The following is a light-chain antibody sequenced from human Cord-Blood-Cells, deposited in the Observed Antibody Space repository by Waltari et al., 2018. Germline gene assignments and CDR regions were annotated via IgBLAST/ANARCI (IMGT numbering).Light chain of an antibody. CDR3: QQYGSSP. J-gene: IGKJ4*01. Sequence: EIVLTQSPGTLSLSPGERATLSCRAIQSVSSSYLVWYQQKPGQAPRLLIYGASSRATGIPDRFSGSGSGTDFTLTISRLEPEDFAVYYCQQYGSSPFGGGTKVEIK. V-gene: IGKV3-20*01. CDR1: QSVSSSY. CDR2: GAS.